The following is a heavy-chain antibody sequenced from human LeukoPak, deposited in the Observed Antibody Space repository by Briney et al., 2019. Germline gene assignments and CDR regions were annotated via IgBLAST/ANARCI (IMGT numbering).Heavy chain of an antibody. CDR3: ARQLVEDFDY. V-gene: IGHV3-30*03. CDR1: GFTFSSYS. J-gene: IGHJ4*02. Sequence: GGSLRLSCAASGFTFSSYSMNWVRQAPGKGLEWVAVISYDGSNKYYADSVKGRFTISRDNSKNTLYLQMNSLRAEDTAVYYCARQLVEDFDYWGQGTLVTVSP. CDR2: ISYDGSNK. D-gene: IGHD6-13*01.